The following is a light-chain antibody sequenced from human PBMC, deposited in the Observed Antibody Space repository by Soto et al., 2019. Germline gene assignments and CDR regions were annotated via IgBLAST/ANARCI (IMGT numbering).Light chain of an antibody. CDR1: NIGSKN. CDR3: QVWDSSLVV. CDR2: RDT. V-gene: IGLV3-9*01. Sequence: SYELTQPLSVSVALGQTARITCGGNNIGSKNVHWYQQKPGQAPVVVIYRDTNRPSGIPERFSGSSSGNTATLTISRAQDGDEADYYCQVWDSSLVVFGGGTELTVL. J-gene: IGLJ2*01.